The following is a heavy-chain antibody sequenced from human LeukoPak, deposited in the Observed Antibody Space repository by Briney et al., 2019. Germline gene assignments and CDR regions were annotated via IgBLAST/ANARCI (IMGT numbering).Heavy chain of an antibody. V-gene: IGHV3-23*01. CDR2: ISGSGGST. D-gene: IGHD3-3*01. CDR1: GFTFSDYY. J-gene: IGHJ4*02. CDR3: AKGRDYDFWSGYYPFDY. Sequence: GGSLRLSCAASGFTFSDYYMSWIRQAPGKGLEWVSAISGSGGSTYYADSVKGRFTISRDNSKNTLYLQMNSLRAEDTAVYYCAKGRDYDFWSGYYPFDYWGQGTLVTVSS.